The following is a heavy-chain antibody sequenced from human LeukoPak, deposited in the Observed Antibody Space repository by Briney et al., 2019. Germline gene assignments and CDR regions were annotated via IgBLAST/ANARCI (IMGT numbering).Heavy chain of an antibody. D-gene: IGHD3-10*01. V-gene: IGHV1-2*02. Sequence: GASVKVSCKASGYTFTGYYMHWVRQAPGQGLEWMGWINPNSGGTKNAQTFKGRVTMTRDTSISTAYMELSSLRSDDTAVYYCARDPGTYGYYYYGLDVWGQGTTVTVSS. CDR2: INPNSGGT. J-gene: IGHJ6*02. CDR3: ARDPGTYGYYYYGLDV. CDR1: GYTFTGYY.